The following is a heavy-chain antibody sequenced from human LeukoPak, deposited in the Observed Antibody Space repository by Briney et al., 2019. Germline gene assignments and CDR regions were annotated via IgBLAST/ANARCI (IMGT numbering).Heavy chain of an antibody. Sequence: SETLSLTCAVYGGSFSGYYWSWIRQPPGKGLEWIGEINHSGSTNYNPSLKSRVTISVDTSKNQFPLKLSSATAADTAVYYCARGSRIAAIDYWGQGTLVTVSS. CDR1: GGSFSGYY. V-gene: IGHV4-34*01. J-gene: IGHJ4*02. CDR2: INHSGST. CDR3: ARGSRIAAIDY. D-gene: IGHD6-25*01.